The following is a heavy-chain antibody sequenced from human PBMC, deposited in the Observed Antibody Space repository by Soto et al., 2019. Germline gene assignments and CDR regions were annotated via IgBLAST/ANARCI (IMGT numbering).Heavy chain of an antibody. V-gene: IGHV2-26*01. CDR3: ARIDTGYSSSWYFTSEYYYYGMDV. D-gene: IGHD6-13*01. Sequence: SGPTLVNPTETLTLTCTVSGFSLSNARMGVSWIRQPPGKALEWLAHIFSNDEKSYSTSLKSRLTISKDTSKSQVVLTMTNMDPVDTATYYCARIDTGYSSSWYFTSEYYYYGMDVWGQGT. CDR2: IFSNDEK. J-gene: IGHJ6*02. CDR1: GFSLSNARMG.